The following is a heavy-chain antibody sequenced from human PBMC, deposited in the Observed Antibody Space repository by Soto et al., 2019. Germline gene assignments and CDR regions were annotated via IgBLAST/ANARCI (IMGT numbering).Heavy chain of an antibody. V-gene: IGHV4-34*01. Sequence: SXTLSLTCAVYGGSFSGYYWSWIRQPPGKGLEWIGEIYHSGSTNYNPSLKSRVTISVDKSKNQFSLKLSSVPAADTAVYYCARIGDYLYYFDYWGQGTLVTVSS. CDR2: IYHSGST. J-gene: IGHJ4*02. D-gene: IGHD4-17*01. CDR1: GGSFSGYY. CDR3: ARIGDYLYYFDY.